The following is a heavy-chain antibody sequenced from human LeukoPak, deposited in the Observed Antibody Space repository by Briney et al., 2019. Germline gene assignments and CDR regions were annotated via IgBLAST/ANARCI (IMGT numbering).Heavy chain of an antibody. CDR2: IYPGDSDT. J-gene: IGHJ2*01. D-gene: IGHD2-21*02. CDR3: ARQKHIVVVTATSYWYFDL. CDR1: GYSFTSYW. Sequence: GESLKISCKGSGYSFTSYWIGWVRQMPGKGLEWMGIIYPGDSDTRYSPSFQGQVTISADKSISTAYPQWSSLKASDTAMYYCARQKHIVVVTATSYWYFDLWGRGTLVTVSS. V-gene: IGHV5-51*01.